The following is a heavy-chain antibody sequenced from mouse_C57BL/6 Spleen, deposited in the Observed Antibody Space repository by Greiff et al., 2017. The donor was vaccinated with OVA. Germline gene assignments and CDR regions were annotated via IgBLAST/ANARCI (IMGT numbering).Heavy chain of an antibody. J-gene: IGHJ1*03. Sequence: VQGVESGPGLVAPSQSLSITCTVSGFSLTSYGVHWVRQPPGKGLEWLVVIWSDGSTTYNSALKSRLSISKDNTKGQVFLKMNRLQTDDTAMYYCARHGARYFDVWGTGTTVTVSS. CDR2: IWSDGST. CDR3: ARHGARYFDV. CDR1: GFSLTSYG. V-gene: IGHV2-6-1*01.